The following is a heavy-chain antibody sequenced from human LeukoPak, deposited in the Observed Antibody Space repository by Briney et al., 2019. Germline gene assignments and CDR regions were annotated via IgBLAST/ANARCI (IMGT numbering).Heavy chain of an antibody. D-gene: IGHD3-3*01. V-gene: IGHV4-59*11. CDR1: GGSISSHY. J-gene: IGHJ4*02. CDR3: ARGGGYYDFWN. Sequence: PSETLSLTCTVSGGSISSHYWSWIRQPPGKGLEWIGYIYYSGSTNYNPSLKSRVTISVDTSKNQFSLKLSSVTAADTAVYYCARGGGYYDFWNWGQGTLVTVSS. CDR2: IYYSGST.